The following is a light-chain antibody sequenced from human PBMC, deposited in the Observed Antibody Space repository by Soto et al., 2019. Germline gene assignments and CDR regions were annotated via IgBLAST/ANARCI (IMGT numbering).Light chain of an antibody. CDR1: SGHSSYA. J-gene: IGLJ2*01. CDR2: LNSDGSH. CDR3: QTWGTGIVV. Sequence: QLVLTQSPSASASLGASVKLTCTLSSGHSSYAIAWHQQQPEKGTRYLMKLNSDGSHSKGDVIPDRFSGSSSGAERYLTISSLQSEDEADYYCQTWGTGIVVFGGGTKLTVL. V-gene: IGLV4-69*01.